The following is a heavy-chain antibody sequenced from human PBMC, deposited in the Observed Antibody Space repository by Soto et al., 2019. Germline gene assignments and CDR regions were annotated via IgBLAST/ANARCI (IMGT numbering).Heavy chain of an antibody. CDR3: TTQNFGAGRVGVHY. CDR1: GGTSTIYT. J-gene: IGHJ4*02. Sequence: QVQLVQSGAEVKRPGSSLKVSCETSGGTSTIYTITWVRQAPGQGLQWMGRIVPTLRITNYAQEFQGRLTITADTSTSTVHMELSSLTSEDAAGYYCTTQNFGAGRVGVHYWGQGTLVTVSS. V-gene: IGHV1-69*02. D-gene: IGHD3-10*01. CDR2: IVPTLRIT.